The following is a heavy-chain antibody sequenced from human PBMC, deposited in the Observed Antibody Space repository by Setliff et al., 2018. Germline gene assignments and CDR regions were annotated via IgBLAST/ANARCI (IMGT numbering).Heavy chain of an antibody. Sequence: PGGSLRLSCAASGFSFSGSAVYWVRQASVKGLEWIGRIRGRTDNYATAYAASVRGRFTISRDDSKNTAYLQMNSLKTEDTAVYYCAKELEATTYYYYYYGMDVWGQGTTVTVSS. J-gene: IGHJ6*02. CDR3: AKELEATTYYYYYYGMDV. V-gene: IGHV3-73*01. D-gene: IGHD1-26*01. CDR2: IRGRTDNYAT. CDR1: GFSFSGSA.